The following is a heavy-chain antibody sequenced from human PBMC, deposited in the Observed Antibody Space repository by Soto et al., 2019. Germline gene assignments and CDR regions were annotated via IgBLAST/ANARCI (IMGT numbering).Heavy chain of an antibody. V-gene: IGHV3-53*01. CDR3: ARDLYGSSDY. D-gene: IGHD4-17*01. CDR1: GLTFSSYW. CDR2: IYSGGSA. Sequence: PGGSLRLSCAASGLTFSSYWMHWVRQAPGKGLEWVSVIYSGGSAYYADSVKGRFTISRDNSKNALYLQMNSLRAEDTAVYYCARDLYGSSDYWGQGTLVTVSS. J-gene: IGHJ4*02.